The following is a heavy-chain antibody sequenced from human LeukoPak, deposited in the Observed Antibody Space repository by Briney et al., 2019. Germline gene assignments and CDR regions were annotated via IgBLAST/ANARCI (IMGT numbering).Heavy chain of an antibody. V-gene: IGHV3-74*01. Sequence: GGSLRLSCAASGFTFSNYWIHWVRQAPGKGLVWVSRIKSDESTTSYADSVKGRFTISRDNAKNTLYLQMNSLRAEDTAVYYCGRGNNYAMDVWGQGTTVTVSS. CDR2: IKSDESTT. D-gene: IGHD4-11*01. CDR1: GFTFSNYW. J-gene: IGHJ6*02. CDR3: GRGNNYAMDV.